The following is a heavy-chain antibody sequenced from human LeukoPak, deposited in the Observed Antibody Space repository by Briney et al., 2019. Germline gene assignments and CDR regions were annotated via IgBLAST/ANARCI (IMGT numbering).Heavy chain of an antibody. Sequence: PGGSLRLSCAASGFTVSSNYMTWVRQAPGKGLEWVSIIYSGGSAYYGDSVKGRFTISRDNSKNTLYLQMNSLRAEDTAVYYCAKVSGSSWADAFDIWGQGTMVTVSS. J-gene: IGHJ3*02. V-gene: IGHV3-53*01. CDR1: GFTVSSNY. D-gene: IGHD6-13*01. CDR3: AKVSGSSWADAFDI. CDR2: IYSGGSA.